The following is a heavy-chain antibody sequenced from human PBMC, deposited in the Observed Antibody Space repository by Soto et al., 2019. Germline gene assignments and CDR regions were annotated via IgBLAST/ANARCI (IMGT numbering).Heavy chain of an antibody. Sequence: GASVKVSCKASGGTFSSYTISWVRQAPGQGLEWMGWISAYEGNTNHAQKFQGRVTMTTDTSTSTAYMELRSLTSDDTAVYYCARDLTIVTSVYYYYGMDVWGQGTTVTVSS. J-gene: IGHJ6*02. D-gene: IGHD4-4*01. CDR1: GGTFSSYT. CDR2: ISAYEGNT. CDR3: ARDLTIVTSVYYYYGMDV. V-gene: IGHV1-18*01.